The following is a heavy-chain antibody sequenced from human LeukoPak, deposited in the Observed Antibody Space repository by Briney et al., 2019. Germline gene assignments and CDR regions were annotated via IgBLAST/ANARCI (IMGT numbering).Heavy chain of an antibody. V-gene: IGHV4-59*01. J-gene: IGHJ4*02. CDR2: IYYSGST. D-gene: IGHD4-17*01. CDR3: ARAYGDYVCDY. CDR1: GGSISSYY. Sequence: PSETLSLTCTVSGGSISSYYWSWIRQPPGKGLEWIGYIYYSGSTNYNPSLKSRVTISVDTSKNQFSLKLSSVTAADTAVYYCARAYGDYVCDYWGQGTLVTVSS.